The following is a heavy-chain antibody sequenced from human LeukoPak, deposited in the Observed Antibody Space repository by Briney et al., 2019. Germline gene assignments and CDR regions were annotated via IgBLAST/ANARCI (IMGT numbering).Heavy chain of an antibody. J-gene: IGHJ3*02. V-gene: IGHV4-34*01. CDR1: GGSFSGYY. CDR3: ARGAVEFYDFWSGYYTTLAFDI. D-gene: IGHD3-3*01. Sequence: SEALSLTCAVYGGSFSGYYWSWIRQPPGKGLEWIGEINHSGSTNYNPSLKSRVTISVDTSKNQFSLKLSSVTAADTAVYYCARGAVEFYDFWSGYYTTLAFDIWGQGTMVTVSS. CDR2: INHSGST.